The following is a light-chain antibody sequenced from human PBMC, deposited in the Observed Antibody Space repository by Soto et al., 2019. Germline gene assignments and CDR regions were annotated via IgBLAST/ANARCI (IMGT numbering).Light chain of an antibody. J-gene: IGKJ1*01. CDR3: QQRSNWPWT. CDR2: DAS. Sequence: EIVLTPSPAPLSLSPGERAPLSFRASQSVSSYLAWYQQKPGQAPRLLIYDASNRATGIPARFSGSGSGTDFTLTISSLEPEDFAVYYCQQRSNWPWTFGQGTKVDIK. CDR1: QSVSSY. V-gene: IGKV3-11*01.